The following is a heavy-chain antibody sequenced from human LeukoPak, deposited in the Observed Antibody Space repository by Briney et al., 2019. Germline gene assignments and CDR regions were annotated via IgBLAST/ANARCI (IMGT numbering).Heavy chain of an antibody. V-gene: IGHV4-34*01. CDR2: INHSGST. J-gene: IGHJ6*02. CDR1: GGSFSGYY. D-gene: IGHD6-19*01. Sequence: SETLSLTCAVYGGSFSGYYWSWIRQPPGKGLEWIGEINHSGSTNYNPSLKSRVTISVDTSKNQFSLKLSSVTAADTAVYYCARNIAVAGTYYYGMDVWGQGTTVTVS. CDR3: ARNIAVAGTYYYGMDV.